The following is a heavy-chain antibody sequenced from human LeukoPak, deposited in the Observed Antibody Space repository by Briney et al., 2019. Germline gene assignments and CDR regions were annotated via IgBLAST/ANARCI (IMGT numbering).Heavy chain of an antibody. D-gene: IGHD6-13*01. J-gene: IGHJ4*02. CDR3: ARVGWYSSSWSEFDY. V-gene: IGHV1-18*01. CDR2: ISAYNGDT. Sequence: GASVKVSCKASGYTFTSYGISLVRQAPGQGLEWMGWISAYNGDTNYAQKLQGRVTMTTDTSTSTAYMELRSLRSDDTAVYYCARVGWYSSSWSEFDYWGQGALVTVSS. CDR1: GYTFTSYG.